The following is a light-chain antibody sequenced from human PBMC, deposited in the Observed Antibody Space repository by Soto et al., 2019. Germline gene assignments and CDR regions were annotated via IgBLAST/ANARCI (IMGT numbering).Light chain of an antibody. CDR3: QAWDSSTVV. Sequence: QSALTQPASVSGSPGQSITISCTGTSSDVGSYNLVSWYQQHPGKAPKLMIYEGNKRPSGVSNRFSASKSGNTATLTISGTQAMDEADYYCQAWDSSTVVFGGGTKVTVL. CDR2: EGN. V-gene: IGLV2-14*02. CDR1: SSDVGSYNL. J-gene: IGLJ2*01.